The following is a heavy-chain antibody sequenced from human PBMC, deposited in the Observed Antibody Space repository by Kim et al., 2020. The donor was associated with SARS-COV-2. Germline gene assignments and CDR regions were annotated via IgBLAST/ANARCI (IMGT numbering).Heavy chain of an antibody. Sequence: SRVTISGDTSKNQFSLKLSSVTAADTAVYYCARHRVVYYYDSSGYQFDYWGQGTLVTVSS. J-gene: IGHJ4*02. CDR3: ARHRVVYYYDSSGYQFDY. D-gene: IGHD3-22*01. V-gene: IGHV4-39*01.